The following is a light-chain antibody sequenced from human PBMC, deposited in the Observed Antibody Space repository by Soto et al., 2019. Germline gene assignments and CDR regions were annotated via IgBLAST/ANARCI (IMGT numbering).Light chain of an antibody. J-gene: IGLJ2*01. V-gene: IGLV2-14*01. CDR3: SSYTSSNTLV. CDR2: DVS. CDR1: SSDVGGYDH. Sequence: QSALTQPASVSGSPGQSITLSCTGTSSDVGGYDHVSWYQQHPGRAPKLMIYDVSNRPSGVSNRFSGSKSGNTASLTISGLQAEDEADYYCSSYTSSNTLVFGGGTKLTVL.